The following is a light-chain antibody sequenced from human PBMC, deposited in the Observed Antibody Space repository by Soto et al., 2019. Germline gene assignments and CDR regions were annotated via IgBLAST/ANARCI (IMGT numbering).Light chain of an antibody. CDR2: LYSDGTH. J-gene: IGLJ2*01. Sequence: QLVLTQSPSASASLGASVKVTCTLSSGHSNYAIAWHQQQPEKGPRYLMKLYSDGTHTRGDGIPDRFSGSSSGAERYLTXXXXXXXXXXXXXCQTXDTGILVFGGGTK. CDR3: QTXDTGILV. V-gene: IGLV4-69*01. CDR1: SGHSNYA.